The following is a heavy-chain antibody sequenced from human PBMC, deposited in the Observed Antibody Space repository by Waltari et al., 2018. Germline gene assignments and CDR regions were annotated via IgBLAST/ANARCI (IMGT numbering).Heavy chain of an antibody. CDR2: RNPNSGNT. CDR1: GYTFTSYD. J-gene: IGHJ6*03. Sequence: QVQLVQSGAEVKKPGASVKVSCKASGYTFTSYDINWVRQATGQGLEWMGWRNPNSGNTGYAQKFQGRVTITRNTSISTAYMELSSLRSEDTAVYYCARSLMPAGTRGYYYYMDVWGKGTTVTVSS. V-gene: IGHV1-8*03. CDR3: ARSLMPAGTRGYYYYMDV. D-gene: IGHD6-19*01.